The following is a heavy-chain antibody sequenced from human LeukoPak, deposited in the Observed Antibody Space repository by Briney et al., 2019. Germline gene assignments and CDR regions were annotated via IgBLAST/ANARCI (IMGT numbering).Heavy chain of an antibody. V-gene: IGHV3-23*01. Sequence: SGGSLRLSCAASGFTFSSYAMSWVRQAPGKGLEWVSAISGSGGTTYYADSVKGRFTISRDNSKNTLYLQMNSLRAEDTAVYYCAKDGDYYDSNRYFQHWGQGTLVTVSS. J-gene: IGHJ1*01. D-gene: IGHD3-22*01. CDR1: GFTFSSYA. CDR3: AKDGDYYDSNRYFQH. CDR2: ISGSGGTT.